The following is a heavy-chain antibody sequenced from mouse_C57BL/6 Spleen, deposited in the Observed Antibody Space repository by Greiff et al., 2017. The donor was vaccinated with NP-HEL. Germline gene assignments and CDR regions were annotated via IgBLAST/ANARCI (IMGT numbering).Heavy chain of an antibody. J-gene: IGHJ4*01. V-gene: IGHV5-17*01. CDR2: ISSGSSTI. D-gene: IGHD2-4*01. Sequence: EVKLVESGGGLVKPGGSLKLSCAASGFTFSDYGMHWVRQAPEQGLEWVAYISSGSSTIYYADTVKGRFTISRDNAKNTLFLQMTSMRSEDTAMYYCARRGPYDYDGGYYAMDYWGQGTSVTVSS. CDR1: GFTFSDYG. CDR3: ARRGPYDYDGGYYAMDY.